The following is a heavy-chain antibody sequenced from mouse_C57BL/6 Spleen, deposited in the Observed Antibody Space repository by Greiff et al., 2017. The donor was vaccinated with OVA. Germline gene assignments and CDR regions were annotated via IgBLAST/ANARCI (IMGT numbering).Heavy chain of an antibody. CDR2: IDPSDSET. V-gene: IGHV1-52*01. CDR3: ARGGLRRGGNFDD. J-gene: IGHJ2*01. Sequence: QVQLQQPGAELVRPGSSVKLSCKASGYTFTSYWMHWVKQRPIQGLEWIGNIDPSDSETHYNQKFKDKATLTVDKSSSTAYMQLSSLTSEDSAVYYGARGGLRRGGNFDDWGQGTTLTVSS. D-gene: IGHD2-4*01. CDR1: GYTFTSYW.